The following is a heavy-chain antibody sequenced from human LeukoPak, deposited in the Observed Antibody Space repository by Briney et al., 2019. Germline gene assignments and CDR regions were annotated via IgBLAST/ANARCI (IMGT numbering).Heavy chain of an antibody. CDR3: ARFPNHGDYVVGMGV. V-gene: IGHV4-34*01. J-gene: IGHJ6*02. CDR2: INHSGST. Sequence: SETLSLTCAVYGGSFSGYYWSWIRQPPGKGLEWIGEINHSGSTNYNPSLKSRVTISVDTSKNQFSLKLSSVTAADTAVYYCARFPNHGDYVVGMGVWGQGTTVTVSS. CDR1: GGSFSGYY. D-gene: IGHD4-17*01.